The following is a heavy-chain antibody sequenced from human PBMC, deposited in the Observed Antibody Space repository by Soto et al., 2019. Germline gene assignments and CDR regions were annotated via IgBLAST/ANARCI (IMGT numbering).Heavy chain of an antibody. CDR2: IDTSGST. CDR3: ARGGQDFWSGPFDY. V-gene: IGHV4-61*05. D-gene: IGHD3-3*01. J-gene: IGHJ4*02. Sequence: SETLSLTCTVSDGSISSSSYSWGWIRQPPEKGREWIGRIDTSGSTNYNPSLKSRVTMSVDTSKQEFSLKLSSVTAADTALYYCARGGQDFWSGPFDYWGRGALVTVSS. CDR1: DGSISSSSYS.